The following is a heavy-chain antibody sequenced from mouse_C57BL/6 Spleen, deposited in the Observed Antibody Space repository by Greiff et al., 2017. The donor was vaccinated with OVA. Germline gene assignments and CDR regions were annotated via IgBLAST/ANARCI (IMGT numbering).Heavy chain of an antibody. CDR1: GYTFTDYN. J-gene: IGHJ4*01. D-gene: IGHD2-1*01. CDR2: INPNNGGT. Sequence: EVQLQESGPELVKPGASVKIPCKASGYTFTDYNMDWVKQSHGKSLEWIGDINPNNGGTIYNQKFKGKATLTVDKSSSTAYMELRSLTSEDTAVYYCARSLYYHYAMDYWGQGTSVTVSS. V-gene: IGHV1-18*01. CDR3: ARSLYYHYAMDY.